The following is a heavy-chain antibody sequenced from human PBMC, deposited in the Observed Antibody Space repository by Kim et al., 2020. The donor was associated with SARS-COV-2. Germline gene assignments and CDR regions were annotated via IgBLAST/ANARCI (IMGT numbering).Heavy chain of an antibody. Sequence: ASVKVSCKPSGYTFTTFVIHWVRQAPGQRLEWMGWINPDNGYTTTLERFQGRVTITSDTSASKVYMEVSSLRSEDTALYYCARSRMGDHFDQWGQGTLVTVSS. CDR1: GYTFTTFV. J-gene: IGHJ4*02. CDR2: INPDNGYT. CDR3: ARSRMGDHFDQ. D-gene: IGHD2-8*01. V-gene: IGHV1-3*01.